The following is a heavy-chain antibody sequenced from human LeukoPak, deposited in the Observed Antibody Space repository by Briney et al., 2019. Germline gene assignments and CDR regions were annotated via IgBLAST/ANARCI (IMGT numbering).Heavy chain of an antibody. CDR3: ASSTQLLHGLDY. CDR2: ISSSGSTI. J-gene: IGHJ4*02. V-gene: IGHV3-48*03. D-gene: IGHD5-18*01. Sequence: GGSLRLSCAASEFTFSSYEMNWVRQAPGKGLEWVSYISSSGSTIYYADSVKGRFTISRDNAKNSLYLQMNSLRAEDTAVYYCASSTQLLHGLDYWGQLTLVTVSS. CDR1: EFTFSSYE.